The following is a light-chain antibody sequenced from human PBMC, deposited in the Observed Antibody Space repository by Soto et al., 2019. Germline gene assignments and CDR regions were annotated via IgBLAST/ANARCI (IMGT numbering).Light chain of an antibody. Sequence: SVLTQPPSVSGAPGQRVTISGTGSSSNIGAGYDVHWYQQRPGTAPKLLIFGNTNRPSGVPDRFSGSKSGTSASLAITGLQAEDEGDYYCQSYDSTLSARYVFGTGTKVTVL. CDR2: GNT. CDR1: SSNIGAGYD. J-gene: IGLJ1*01. CDR3: QSYDSTLSARYV. V-gene: IGLV1-40*01.